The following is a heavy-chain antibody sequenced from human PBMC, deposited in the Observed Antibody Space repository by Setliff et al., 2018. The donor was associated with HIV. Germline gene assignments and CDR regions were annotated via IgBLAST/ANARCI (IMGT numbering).Heavy chain of an antibody. Sequence: SETLSLTCTVSGASIGRRSDCWGWIRQPPGKGLEWNGEITHSGSTHYNPPLKSRATISVDTSKNQFSLGLNSVTAADAAVYYCARGATLLPGYSDKWEYFYMDGWGKETTVTV. CDR3: ARGATLLPGYSDKWEYFYMDG. CDR2: ITHSGST. J-gene: IGHJ6*03. CDR1: GASIGRRSDC. V-gene: IGHV4-39*07. D-gene: IGHD5-12*01.